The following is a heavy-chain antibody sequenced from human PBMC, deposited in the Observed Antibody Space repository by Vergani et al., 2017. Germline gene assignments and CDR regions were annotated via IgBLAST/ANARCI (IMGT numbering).Heavy chain of an antibody. V-gene: IGHV4-4*07. Sequence: QVQMQESGPGLVKTSETLSLTCSASGAPISYWCWSWLRQPAGKGLEWIGRLCPSGSTNYNPSLKSRVTISVDPSKNQFSLKLSSVTAADTAVYYCARPIVGAKGRLGYWGQGTLVTVSS. D-gene: IGHD1-26*01. J-gene: IGHJ4*02. CDR2: LCPSGST. CDR3: ARPIVGAKGRLGY. CDR1: GAPISYWC.